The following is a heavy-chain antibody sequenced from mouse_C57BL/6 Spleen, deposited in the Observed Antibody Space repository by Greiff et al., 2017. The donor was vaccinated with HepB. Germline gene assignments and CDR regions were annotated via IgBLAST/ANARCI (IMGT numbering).Heavy chain of an antibody. J-gene: IGHJ3*01. CDR3: TAESTFAY. CDR2: IDPEDGDT. D-gene: IGHD5-1*01. Sequence: VQLQQSGAELVRPGASVKLSCTASGFNFKDYYMHWVKQRPEQGLEWIGRIDPEDGDTEYAPKFQGKATMTADTSSNTAYLQLSSLTAEDTAVYYCTAESTFAYWGQGTLVTVSA. CDR1: GFNFKDYY. V-gene: IGHV14-1*01.